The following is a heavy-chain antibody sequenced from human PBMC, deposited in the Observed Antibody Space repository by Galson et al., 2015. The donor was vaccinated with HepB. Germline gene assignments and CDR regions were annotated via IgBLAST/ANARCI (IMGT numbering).Heavy chain of an antibody. D-gene: IGHD2-21*02. CDR2: FDPEDGET. Sequence: SVKVSCKVSGYTLTELSMHWVRQAPGKGLEWMGGFDPEDGETIYAQKFQGRVTMTEDTSTDTAYMELSSLRSEDTAVYYCATAALAYCGGDCSYGMDVWGQGTTVTVSS. CDR3: ATAALAYCGGDCSYGMDV. CDR1: GYTLTELS. V-gene: IGHV1-24*01. J-gene: IGHJ6*02.